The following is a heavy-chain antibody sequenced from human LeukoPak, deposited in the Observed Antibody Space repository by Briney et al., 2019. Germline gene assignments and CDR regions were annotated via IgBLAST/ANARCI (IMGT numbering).Heavy chain of an antibody. J-gene: IGHJ4*02. CDR3: TRPNYGDYGLDYFDY. V-gene: IGHV3-49*03. D-gene: IGHD4-17*01. CDR1: GFTFGDYA. Sequence: GGSLRLSCTASGFTFGDYAMSWFRQAPGKGLEWVGFIRSKAYGGTTEYAASVKGRFTISRDDSKSIAYLQVNSLKTEDTAVYYCTRPNYGDYGLDYFDYWGQGTLVTVSS. CDR2: IRSKAYGGTT.